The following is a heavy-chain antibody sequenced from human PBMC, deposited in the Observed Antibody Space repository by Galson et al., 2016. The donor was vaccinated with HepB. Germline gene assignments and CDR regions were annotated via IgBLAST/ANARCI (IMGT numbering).Heavy chain of an antibody. CDR1: GFSFSNYA. CDR2: INPDGTTK. Sequence: SLRLSCAASGFSFSNYAISWVRQAPEKGLEWVANINPDGTTKNYVGSVRGRFTIARDNAKNSLYLQMNSLRPEDTATYYCARPVSADEGLGNWGQGTLVTVSS. J-gene: IGHJ4*02. V-gene: IGHV3-7*01. D-gene: IGHD2-8*01. CDR3: ARPVSADEGLGN.